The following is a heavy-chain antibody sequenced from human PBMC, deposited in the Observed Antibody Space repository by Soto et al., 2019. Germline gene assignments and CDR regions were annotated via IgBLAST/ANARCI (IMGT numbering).Heavy chain of an antibody. CDR1: GGSISSGDYY. CDR2: IYYSGST. Sequence: PSETLSLTCTVSGGSISSGDYYWSWIRQPPGKGLEWIGYIYYSGSTYYNPSLKSRVTVSVDTSKNQFSLKLSSVTAADTAVYYCARDTVGLYNWFDPWGQGTLVTVS. D-gene: IGHD4-17*01. J-gene: IGHJ5*02. CDR3: ARDTVGLYNWFDP. V-gene: IGHV4-30-4*01.